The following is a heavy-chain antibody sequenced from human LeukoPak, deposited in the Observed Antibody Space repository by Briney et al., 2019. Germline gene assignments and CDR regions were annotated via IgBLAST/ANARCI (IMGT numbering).Heavy chain of an antibody. CDR3: AIPRAGKPYFDY. CDR1: GYTFTSYG. D-gene: IGHD1-14*01. V-gene: IGHV1-18*01. CDR2: ISAYNGNT. J-gene: IGHJ4*02. Sequence: GASVKVSCKASGYTFTSYGISWVRQAPGQGLEWMGWISAYNGNTNYAQKLQGRVTMTTDTSTSTAYMEPRSLRSDDTAVYYCAIPRAGKPYFDYWGQGTRVTVSS.